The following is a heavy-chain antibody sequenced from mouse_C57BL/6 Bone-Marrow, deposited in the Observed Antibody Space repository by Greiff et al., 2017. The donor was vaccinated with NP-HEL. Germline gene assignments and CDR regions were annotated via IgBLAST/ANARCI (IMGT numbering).Heavy chain of an antibody. CDR1: GYTFTSYW. CDR2: IDPSDSYT. CDR3: ARGGLGDWYFDV. J-gene: IGHJ1*03. V-gene: IGHV1-69*01. D-gene: IGHD4-1*01. Sequence: QVQLQQPGAELVMPGASVKLSCKASGYTFTSYWMHWVKQRPGQGLEWIGEIDPSDSYTNYNQKFKGKSTLTVDKSSSTADMQLSSLTSEDSAVYYCARGGLGDWYFDVWGTGTTVTVSS.